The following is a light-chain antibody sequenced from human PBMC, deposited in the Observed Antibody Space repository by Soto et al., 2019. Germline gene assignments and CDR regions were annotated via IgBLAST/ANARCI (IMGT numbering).Light chain of an antibody. V-gene: IGKV3-20*01. CDR1: QSISGNY. CDR2: GAS. CDR3: QQYVISVT. Sequence: EFVLTQSPASLSLSPGERATLACRASQSISGNYLAWYQQKPGQAPRLLIYGASNRATGIPERFSGSGSGTDFTLTIGRLKPQDSAMYYCQQYVISVTFGQGTRLEI. J-gene: IGKJ5*01.